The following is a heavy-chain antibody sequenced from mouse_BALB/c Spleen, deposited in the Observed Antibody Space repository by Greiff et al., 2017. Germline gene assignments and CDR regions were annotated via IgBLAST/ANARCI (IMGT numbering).Heavy chain of an antibody. V-gene: IGHV5-17*02. J-gene: IGHJ4*01. Sequence: EVHLVESGGGLVQPGGSRKLSCAASGFTFSSFGMHWVRQAPEKGLEWVAYISSGSSTIYYADTVKGRFTISRDNPKNTLFLQMTSLRSEDTAMYYCARLGLRGAMDYWGQGTSVTVSS. CDR1: GFTFSSFG. CDR2: ISSGSSTI. CDR3: ARLGLRGAMDY. D-gene: IGHD2-2*01.